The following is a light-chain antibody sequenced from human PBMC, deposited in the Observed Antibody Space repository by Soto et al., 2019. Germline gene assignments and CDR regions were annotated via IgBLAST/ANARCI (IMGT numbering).Light chain of an antibody. J-gene: IGKJ1*01. CDR1: QSVSNN. Sequence: EIVMTQSPVTLSVSPGERATLSCRASQSVSNNLAWYQQKPGQAPRLLIFSASSRATGSPARFSGSGSGTDVTLTISSLQSEDFAIYFCQQYNNWPRTFGQGTKVEMK. CDR2: SAS. V-gene: IGKV3D-15*01. CDR3: QQYNNWPRT.